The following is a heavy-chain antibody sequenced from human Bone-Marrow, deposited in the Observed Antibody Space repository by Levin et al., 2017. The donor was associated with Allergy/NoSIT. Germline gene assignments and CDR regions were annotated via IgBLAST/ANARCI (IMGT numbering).Heavy chain of an antibody. V-gene: IGHV3-33*01. CDR2: IWSDGNDK. CDR1: GFNFNDYA. J-gene: IGHJ4*02. D-gene: IGHD3-22*01. Sequence: LSLTCAASGFNFNDYAMHWVRQAPGKGLEWVAVIWSDGNDKSFADSVKGRFTISRDNSKNSLFLQMNSLRDEDTAVYYCATDSSRWSPKYYFDSWGQGTLVTVSS. CDR3: ATDSSRWSPKYYFDS.